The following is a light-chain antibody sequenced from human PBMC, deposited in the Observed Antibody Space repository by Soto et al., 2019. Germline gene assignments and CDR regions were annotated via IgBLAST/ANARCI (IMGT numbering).Light chain of an antibody. CDR3: SSYAGSNNYV. CDR1: SSDVGGYDF. Sequence: QSALTQPPSASGSPGQSVTISCTGTSSDVGGYDFVSWYQQHPGKAPKILIYEVNKRPSGVPDRFSGSKSGNTASLTVSGLQAEYEADYYCSSYAGSNNYVFGTGTKLTVL. V-gene: IGLV2-8*01. J-gene: IGLJ1*01. CDR2: EVN.